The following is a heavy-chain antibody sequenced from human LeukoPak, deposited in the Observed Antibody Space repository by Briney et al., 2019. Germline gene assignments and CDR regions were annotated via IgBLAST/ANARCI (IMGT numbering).Heavy chain of an antibody. J-gene: IGHJ3*02. V-gene: IGHV4-34*01. CDR3: ARRRAYYYDSSGRGGAFDI. CDR2: INHSGST. D-gene: IGHD3-22*01. Sequence: PSETLSLSCAVYGGSFSGYYWSWIRQPPGKGLEWIGEINHSGSTNYNPSLKSRVTISVDTSKNQFSLKLSSVTAADTAVYYCARRRAYYYDSSGRGGAFDIWGQGTMVTVSS. CDR1: GGSFSGYY.